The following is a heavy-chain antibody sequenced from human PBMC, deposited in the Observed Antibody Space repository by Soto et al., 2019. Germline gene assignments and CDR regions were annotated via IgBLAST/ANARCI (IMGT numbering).Heavy chain of an antibody. Sequence: PSETLSLTCTVSGGSIIRGGYYWIWIRQHPGKGLEWIGYIYYSGSTYYNPSLKSRVTISVDTSKNQFSLKLSSVTAADTAVYYCARSSTSVIIRNFDYWGQGTLVTASS. J-gene: IGHJ4*02. CDR2: IYYSGST. D-gene: IGHD3-10*01. CDR1: GGSIIRGGYY. CDR3: ARSSTSVIIRNFDY. V-gene: IGHV4-31*03.